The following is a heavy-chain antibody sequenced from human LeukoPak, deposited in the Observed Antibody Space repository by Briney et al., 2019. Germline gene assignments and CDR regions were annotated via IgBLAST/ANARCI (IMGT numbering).Heavy chain of an antibody. V-gene: IGHV4-30-2*01. CDR3: ARGGYGDYVQRGYYFDY. J-gene: IGHJ4*02. D-gene: IGHD4-17*01. Sequence: PSETLSLTCTVSGGSITNSGYYWSWIRQPPGKGLEWIGYIYHSGSTYYNPSLKSRVTISVDRSKNQFSLKLSSVTAADTAVYYCARGGYGDYVQRGYYFDYWGQGALVTVSS. CDR1: GGSITNSGYY. CDR2: IYHSGST.